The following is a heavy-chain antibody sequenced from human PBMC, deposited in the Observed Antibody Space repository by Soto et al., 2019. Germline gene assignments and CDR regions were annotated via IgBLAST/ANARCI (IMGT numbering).Heavy chain of an antibody. CDR3: AKGLSIAAAGTFDY. V-gene: IGHV3-33*06. J-gene: IGHJ4*02. Sequence: GGSLRISFAASGFTFTNYGMHWVRQAPGKGLEWVAIIWYDGSNKYYADSVKGRFTISRDNSKNTLYLDMISLRAEDTAVYYCAKGLSIAAAGTFDYWGQGTLVTVSS. CDR2: IWYDGSNK. D-gene: IGHD6-13*01. CDR1: GFTFTNYG.